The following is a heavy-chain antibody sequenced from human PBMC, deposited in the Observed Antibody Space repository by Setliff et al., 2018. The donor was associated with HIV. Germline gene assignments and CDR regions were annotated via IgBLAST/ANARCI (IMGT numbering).Heavy chain of an antibody. CDR1: GFTFSSYG. J-gene: IGHJ4*02. Sequence: GGSLRLSCAASGFTFSSYGMHWVRQAPGKGLEWVAFIRYDGSNKYYADSVKGRFTISRDNSKNTLYLQMNSLRAEDTAMYYCAKDRCRGDYDTEEQSYFDYWGQGALVTVSS. CDR3: AKDRCRGDYDTEEQSYFDY. D-gene: IGHD3-22*01. V-gene: IGHV3-30*02. CDR2: IRYDGSNK.